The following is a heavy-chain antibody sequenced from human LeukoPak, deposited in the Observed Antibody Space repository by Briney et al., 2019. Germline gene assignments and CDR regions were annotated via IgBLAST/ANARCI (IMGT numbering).Heavy chain of an antibody. Sequence: GESLKISCKGSGYSFTTNWIGWVRQMPGKGLEWMGIIYPGDSDTRYSPSFQGQVTISADKSISAAYLQWSSLRASDTAMYYCARLYGVRFDSWGQGTLVTVSS. CDR3: ARLYGVRFDS. J-gene: IGHJ4*02. V-gene: IGHV5-51*01. D-gene: IGHD3-3*01. CDR1: GYSFTTNW. CDR2: IYPGDSDT.